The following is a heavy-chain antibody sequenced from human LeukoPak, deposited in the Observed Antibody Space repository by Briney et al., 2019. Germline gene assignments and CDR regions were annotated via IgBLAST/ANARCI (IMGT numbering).Heavy chain of an antibody. J-gene: IGHJ5*02. CDR3: ARAKGGSLPAECGFDP. D-gene: IGHD1-26*01. CDR1: GYTFTSYY. Sequence: ASVKVSCKASGYTFTSYYMHWVRQPPGQGLEWMGIINPSGGSTTYTQKFQGRVTMTRDTSTSTVYMELSSLRSEDTAVYYCARAKGGSLPAECGFDPWGQGTLVTVSS. CDR2: INPSGGST. V-gene: IGHV1-46*01.